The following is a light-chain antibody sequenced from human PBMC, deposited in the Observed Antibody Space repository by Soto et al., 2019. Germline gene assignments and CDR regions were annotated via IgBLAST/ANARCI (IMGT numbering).Light chain of an antibody. Sequence: DILMTQSPDFLAVSLAERAIINCKSSQPDLDSSNNNNYLAWYQQKPGQPPMLLIYWASYREYGVADRCSGIGYETEYTLTISSLQAEAVALDLCQQFSVSPWTFGQGTKVEIK. CDR3: QQFSVSPWT. J-gene: IGKJ1*01. V-gene: IGKV4-1*01. CDR1: QPDLDSSNNNNY. CDR2: WAS.